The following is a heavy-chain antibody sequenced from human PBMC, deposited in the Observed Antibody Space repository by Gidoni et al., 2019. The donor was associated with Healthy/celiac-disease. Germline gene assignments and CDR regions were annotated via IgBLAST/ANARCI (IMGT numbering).Heavy chain of an antibody. D-gene: IGHD4-17*01. CDR1: GGSISSYY. Sequence: QVQLQESGPGLVKPSETLSLTCTVSGGSISSYYWRWIRQPPGKGLEWIGYIYYSGSTNYNPSLKSRVTISVDTSKNQFSLKLSSVTAADTAVYYCARDRGTVTTGFDYWGQGTLVTVSS. J-gene: IGHJ4*02. CDR2: IYYSGST. V-gene: IGHV4-59*01. CDR3: ARDRGTVTTGFDY.